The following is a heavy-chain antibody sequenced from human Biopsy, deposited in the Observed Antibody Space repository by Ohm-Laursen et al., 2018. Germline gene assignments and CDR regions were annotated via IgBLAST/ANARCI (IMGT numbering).Heavy chain of an antibody. CDR3: GRAVRNQLLTDP. CDR2: LNPVSGNS. Sequence: SSVKVSCKASGYTFTSYDITWVRQASGQGPEWIGWLNPVSGNSNFGQKFRGRVTVTSDTSISTAYMELSGLTPDDTATYYCGRAVRNQLLTDPWGQGTLVTVTS. D-gene: IGHD1-7*01. J-gene: IGHJ5*02. CDR1: GYTFTSYD. V-gene: IGHV1-8*01.